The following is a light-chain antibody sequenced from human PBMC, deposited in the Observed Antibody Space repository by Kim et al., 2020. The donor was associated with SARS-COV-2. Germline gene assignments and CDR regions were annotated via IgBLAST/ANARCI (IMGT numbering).Light chain of an antibody. Sequence: WDRATLSCMASQSVDRNVAWYQQKPGQAPRLLIYGASTRATGIPARFSGGGSGTEYTLTISSLQSEDFAFYYCQQYNDWPPLTFGGGTKVDIK. J-gene: IGKJ4*01. CDR2: GAS. V-gene: IGKV3D-15*01. CDR3: QQYNDWPPLT. CDR1: QSVDRN.